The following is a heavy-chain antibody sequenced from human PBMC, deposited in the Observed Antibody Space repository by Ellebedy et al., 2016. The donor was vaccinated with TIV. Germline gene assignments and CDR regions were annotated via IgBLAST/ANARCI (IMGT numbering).Heavy chain of an antibody. CDR1: GGSISGYY. CDR2: VYYSGST. D-gene: IGHD2-15*01. V-gene: IGHV4-59*08. CDR3: ARLDAALDY. Sequence: MPSETLSLTCTVSGGSISGYYWSWIRQPPGKELEWIGYVYYSGSTSYNPSLKSRVSISLDTPKKQFSLRLTSVTAADTAVYYCARLDAALDYWGQGSQVTVSS. J-gene: IGHJ4*02.